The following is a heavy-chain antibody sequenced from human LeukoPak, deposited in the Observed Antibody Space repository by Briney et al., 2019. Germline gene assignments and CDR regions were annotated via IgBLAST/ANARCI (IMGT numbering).Heavy chain of an antibody. CDR1: GYTFTDYY. CDR3: ATRGGNCSWSAFDY. J-gene: IGHJ4*02. Sequence: ASVKVSCKTSGYTFTDYYLHWVRQAPGQGLEWMGWINPNSGYTNSAQKFQGRMSMTRDTSTSTAFLDLSGLRSDDTAMYFCATRGGNCSWSAFDYWGQGTLVTVSS. D-gene: IGHD6-13*01. CDR2: INPNSGYT. V-gene: IGHV1-2*02.